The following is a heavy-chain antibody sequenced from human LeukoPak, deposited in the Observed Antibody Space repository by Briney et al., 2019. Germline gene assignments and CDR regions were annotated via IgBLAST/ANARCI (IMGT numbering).Heavy chain of an antibody. V-gene: IGHV1-46*01. CDR2: INPSGGST. CDR3: ARGTMVRESAVGYMDV. D-gene: IGHD3-10*01. CDR1: GYTFTSYY. J-gene: IGHJ6*03. Sequence: ASVKVSCKASGYTFTSYYMHWVRQAPGQGLEWMGIINPSGGSTSYAQKFQGRVTITADESTSTAYMELSSLRSEDTAVYYCARGTMVRESAVGYMDVWGKGTTVTVSS.